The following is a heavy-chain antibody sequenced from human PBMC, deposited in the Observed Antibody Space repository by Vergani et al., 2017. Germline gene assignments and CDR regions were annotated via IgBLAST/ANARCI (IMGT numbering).Heavy chain of an antibody. CDR2: IYPGDFDT. CDR1: GYSFTSYW. CDR3: ARRVTMVRGVISKYDAFDI. J-gene: IGHJ3*02. Sequence: EVQLVQSGAEVKKPGESLKISCKGSGYSFTSYWIGWVRQMPGKGLEWMGIIYPGDFDTRYSSSFQGQVTISADKSISTAYLQWSSLKASDTAMYYCARRVTMVRGVISKYDAFDIWGQGTMVTVSS. D-gene: IGHD3-10*01. V-gene: IGHV5-51*01.